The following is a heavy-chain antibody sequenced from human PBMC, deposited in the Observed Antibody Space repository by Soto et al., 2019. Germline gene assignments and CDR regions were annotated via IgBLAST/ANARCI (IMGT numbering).Heavy chain of an antibody. Sequence: QVQLVQSGPEVKKPGASVRVSCMTSGYAFTSYGVNWVRQAPGQGLEWMGWIAPHSGRTTYLPKFQGRVTITADAATNTAYMDLGSLSSHDTAVYYCARAAGRSKLLPYYFDPWGQGTLVTVSS. V-gene: IGHV1-18*04. CDR2: IAPHSGRT. CDR1: GYAFTSYG. CDR3: ARAAGRSKLLPYYFDP. J-gene: IGHJ5*02. D-gene: IGHD3-10*01.